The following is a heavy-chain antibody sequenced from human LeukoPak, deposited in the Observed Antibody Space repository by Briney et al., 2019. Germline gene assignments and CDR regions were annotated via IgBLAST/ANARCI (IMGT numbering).Heavy chain of an antibody. CDR1: GFTFGSSYS. D-gene: IGHD2-21*02. J-gene: IGHJ5*01. CDR2: ISSSSNYI. V-gene: IGHV3-21*01. CDR3: VRGACGGDCYGNWFDS. Sequence: PGGSLRLSCVASGFTFGSSYSMNWVRQAPGKGLEWVSSISSSSNYISYADSVKGRFTISRDNAKKSLYLQMDSLRAEDSAVYYCVRGACGGDCYGNWFDSWGQGTLVTVSS.